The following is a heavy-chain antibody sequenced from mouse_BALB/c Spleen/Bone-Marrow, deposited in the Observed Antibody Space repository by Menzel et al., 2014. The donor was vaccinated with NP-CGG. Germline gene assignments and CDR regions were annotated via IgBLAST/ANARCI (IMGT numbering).Heavy chain of an antibody. D-gene: IGHD1-1*01. Sequence: EVQLQQSGPELVMPGASVKVSCKASGYAFTSYNMYWVKQSHRKGLEWIGYIDPYNGGTSYNQKFKGKATLTVDKSSSTAYMHLNSLTSEDSAVYYCAREDYGSSPDYWGQGTTLTVSS. CDR2: IDPYNGGT. V-gene: IGHV1S135*01. CDR3: AREDYGSSPDY. J-gene: IGHJ2*01. CDR1: GYAFTSYN.